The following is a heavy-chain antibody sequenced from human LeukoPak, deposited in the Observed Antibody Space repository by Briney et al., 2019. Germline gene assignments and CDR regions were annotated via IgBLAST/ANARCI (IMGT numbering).Heavy chain of an antibody. CDR2: IHPNSGAT. D-gene: IGHD1-20*01. CDR3: ARRSYKRNDIPWFDP. V-gene: IGHV1-2*02. CDR1: GYTFTDFY. J-gene: IGHJ5*02. Sequence: ASVKVSCKASGYTFTDFYIHWLRQAPGRGLEWTGWIHPNSGATKYAQGLQGRLTVTRDTSVSTAYMELSRLTSDDTAVYFCARRSYKRNDIPWFDPWGQGTQVTVSS.